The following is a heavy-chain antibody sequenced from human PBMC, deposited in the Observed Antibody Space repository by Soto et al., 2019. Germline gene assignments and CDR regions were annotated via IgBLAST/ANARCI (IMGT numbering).Heavy chain of an antibody. Sequence: ASVKVSCKASGYTFTTHAMHWVRQAHGQSLEWMGWINGGTGQTKHSQRFQGIVNITRDTSASTAYMELSSLGSEDTAVYYCARGKGMEENYYYYGLDIWGQGTTVTVSS. CDR3: ARGKGMEENYYYYGLDI. J-gene: IGHJ6*02. D-gene: IGHD1-1*01. CDR1: GYTFTTHA. CDR2: INGGTGQT. V-gene: IGHV1-3*01.